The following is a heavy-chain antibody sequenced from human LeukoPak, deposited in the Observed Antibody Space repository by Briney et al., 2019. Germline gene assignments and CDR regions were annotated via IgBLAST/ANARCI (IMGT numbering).Heavy chain of an antibody. CDR3: ARELCRYCGCTSGVCYTYYYYGMDV. V-gene: IGHV1-18*01. J-gene: IGHJ6*02. CDR2: ISAYNGNT. CDR1: GYTFTSYG. Sequence: ASVKVSCKASGYTFTSYGISWVRQAPGQGLEWMGWISAYNGNTNHAQKLQGRVTMTTDTSTSTAYMELRSLRSDDTAVYYCARELCRYCGCTSGVCYTYYYYGMDVWGQGTTVTVSS. D-gene: IGHD2-8*01.